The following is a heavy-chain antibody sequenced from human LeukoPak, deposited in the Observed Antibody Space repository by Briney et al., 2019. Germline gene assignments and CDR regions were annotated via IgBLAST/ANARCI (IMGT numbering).Heavy chain of an antibody. CDR2: LNPNSGGT. CDR1: GYTFTAYY. Sequence: ASVKVSCKASGYTFTAYYIHWVRQAPGQGLEWMGWLNPNSGGTYFAQKFQDRVTVTRDTSISTAYMELTRLTSDDTAVYYCARGGDIVVATPRGFDFWGQGSLVTVSS. J-gene: IGHJ5*01. V-gene: IGHV1-2*02. CDR3: ARGGDIVVATPRGFDF. D-gene: IGHD2-2*01.